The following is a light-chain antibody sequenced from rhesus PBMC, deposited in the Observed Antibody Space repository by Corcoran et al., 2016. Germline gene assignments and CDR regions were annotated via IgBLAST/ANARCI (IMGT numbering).Light chain of an antibody. CDR2: QDS. J-gene: IGKJ1*01. Sequence: DVVLTQSPLSLPTTPGQPASISCRSSQSLVHSNGNTYLSWYQQKSGQPPRRLFYQDSNRDSGVPDRFSGSGAGTDFTLKSSRVGAEDVGVYYCGQGTNVPPWTFGQGTEVEIK. CDR1: QSLVHSNGNTY. CDR3: GQGTNVPPWT. V-gene: IGKV2-65*01.